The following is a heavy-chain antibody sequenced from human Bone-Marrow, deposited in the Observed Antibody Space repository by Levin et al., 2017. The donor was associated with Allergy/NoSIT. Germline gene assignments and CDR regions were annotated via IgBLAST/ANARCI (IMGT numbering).Heavy chain of an antibody. V-gene: IGHV3-30*03. CDR2: IAFDGSDK. Sequence: GESLKISCAASGFTFSSYGIHWIRQAPGKGLEWVAVIAFDGSDKYYADSVKGRITISRDNSKNMVYLQMNSLTSDDTALYFCARARGDWGKVGYYFDYWGQGTLVTVSS. CDR3: ARARGDWGKVGYYFDY. J-gene: IGHJ4*02. D-gene: IGHD7-27*01. CDR1: GFTFSSYG.